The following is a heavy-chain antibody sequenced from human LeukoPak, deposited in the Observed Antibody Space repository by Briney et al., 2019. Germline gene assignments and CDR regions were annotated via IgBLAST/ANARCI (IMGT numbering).Heavy chain of an antibody. J-gene: IGHJ4*02. Sequence: SETLSLTCTVSGGSIGSSTYYWGWIRQPPGKGLEWIGSIYDSGSTYYNPSLKSRVTISVDKAKNQFSLNLNSVTAADTAVYYCARGGDRSFDYWGQGTLVTVSS. D-gene: IGHD3-10*01. CDR2: IYDSGST. V-gene: IGHV4-39*07. CDR1: GGSIGSSTYY. CDR3: ARGGDRSFDY.